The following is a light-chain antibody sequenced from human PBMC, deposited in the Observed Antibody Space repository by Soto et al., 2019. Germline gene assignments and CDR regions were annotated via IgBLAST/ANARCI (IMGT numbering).Light chain of an antibody. J-gene: IGKJ4*01. V-gene: IGKV1-9*01. CDR2: AAS. CDR3: QQVNGYPFT. Sequence: DIQLTQSPSFLSASVGDTVTITCRASQAISTSLAWYRQKSGMAPELLVYAASTLHSGVPSRFSGGGSGTDFTLTITGLQPEDCATYSCQQVNGYPFTFGGGTKVEIK. CDR1: QAISTS.